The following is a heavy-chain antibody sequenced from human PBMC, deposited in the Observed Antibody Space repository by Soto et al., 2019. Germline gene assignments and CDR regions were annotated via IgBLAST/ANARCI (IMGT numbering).Heavy chain of an antibody. V-gene: IGHV4-34*01. CDR1: GGSFSGCY. CDR3: ARRAGYDFWSGFPS. J-gene: IGHJ4*02. Sequence: QVQLQQWGAGLLKPSETLSLTCAVYGGSFSGCYWSWIRQPPGKGLEWIGEINHSGSTNYNPSLKSRVTISVDTSKNQFSLKLSSVTAADTAVYYCARRAGYDFWSGFPSWGQGTLVTVSS. CDR2: INHSGST. D-gene: IGHD3-3*01.